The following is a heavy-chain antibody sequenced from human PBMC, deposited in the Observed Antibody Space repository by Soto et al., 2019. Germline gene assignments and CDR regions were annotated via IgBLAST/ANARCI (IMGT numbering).Heavy chain of an antibody. CDR1: GFTFDYYA. CDR3: TKDGLRHGDYDGKHFEY. J-gene: IGHJ4*02. CDR2: INWNSGSI. D-gene: IGHD4-17*01. Sequence: EVQLVESGGGLVQPGRSLRLSCAASGFTFDYYAMHWVRQVPGKGLEWVSSINWNSGSIGYADSVKGRFTISRENAKNSHDPQMHSLRADDTAFHYCTKDGLRHGDYDGKHFEYWGQGTQVTVSS. V-gene: IGHV3-9*01.